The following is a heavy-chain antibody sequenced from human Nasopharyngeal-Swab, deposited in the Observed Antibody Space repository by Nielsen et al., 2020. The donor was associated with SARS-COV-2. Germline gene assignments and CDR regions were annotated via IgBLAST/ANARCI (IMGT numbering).Heavy chain of an antibody. D-gene: IGHD2-21*01. J-gene: IGHJ4*02. CDR1: GFSLSDHY. CDR2: ISGSGEST. V-gene: IGHV3-23*01. Sequence: GGSLRLSCVASGFSLSDHYMDWVRQAPGKGLEWVSGISGSGESTHYADSVKGRFTISRDNSKNTLYLQMNSLRAEDTAVYYCVKGPPAVIHYFDYWGQGTLVTVSS. CDR3: VKGPPAVIHYFDY.